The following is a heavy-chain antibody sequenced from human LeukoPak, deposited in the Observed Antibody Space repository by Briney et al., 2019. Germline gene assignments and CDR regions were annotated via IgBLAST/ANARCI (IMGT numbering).Heavy chain of an antibody. CDR1: GFTFSSYW. V-gene: IGHV3-23*01. J-gene: IGHJ4*02. CDR2: ISGSGGST. D-gene: IGHD3-22*01. Sequence: GGSLRLSCAASGFTFSSYWMHWVRQAPGKGLEWVSTISGSGGSTYYADSVKGRFTISRDNSKNTLYLQMNSLRAEDTAVYNCAKDPRDDSTGYYYFGYFDYWGQGALVTVSS. CDR3: AKDPRDDSTGYYYFGYFDY.